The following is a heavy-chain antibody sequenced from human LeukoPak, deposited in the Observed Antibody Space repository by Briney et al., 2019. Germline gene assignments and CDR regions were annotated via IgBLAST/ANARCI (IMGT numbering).Heavy chain of an antibody. J-gene: IGHJ4*02. V-gene: IGHV3-30*02. Sequence: GGSLRLSCAASGFTFSSYGVHWVRQAPGKGLEWVAFIRYDGSNKYYADSVKGRFTISRDNPKNTLYLQMNSLRAEDTAVYHCANGPESSSGYGVAFDYWGQGTLVTVSS. CDR3: ANGPESSSGYGVAFDY. CDR2: IRYDGSNK. D-gene: IGHD5-12*01. CDR1: GFTFSSYG.